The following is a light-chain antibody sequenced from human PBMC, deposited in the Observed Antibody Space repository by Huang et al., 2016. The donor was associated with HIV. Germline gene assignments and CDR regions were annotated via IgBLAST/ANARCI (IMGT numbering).Light chain of an antibody. CDR3: QQYKSWFT. Sequence: EIVMTQSPATLSVSPGKRVTLACRASQSVDNNLAWYQQKPGQAPRLLVYGASTRATGVPVRFSGSGSGTEFTLTITSLQSEDSASYYCQQYKSWFTFGQGKRLEIK. J-gene: IGKJ5*01. V-gene: IGKV3-15*01. CDR1: QSVDNN. CDR2: GAS.